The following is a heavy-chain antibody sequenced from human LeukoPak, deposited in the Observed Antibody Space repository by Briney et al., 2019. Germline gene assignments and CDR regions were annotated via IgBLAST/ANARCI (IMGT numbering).Heavy chain of an antibody. CDR3: AGVDTMVRGVIIAGPYFDY. Sequence: ASVKVSCKASGYTFTSYDINWVRQATGQGLEWMGWMNPNSGNTGYAQKFQGRVTMTRNTSISTAYMELSSLRSEDTAVYYCAGVDTMVRGVIIAGPYFDYWGQGTLVTVSS. D-gene: IGHD3-10*01. CDR2: MNPNSGNT. V-gene: IGHV1-8*01. J-gene: IGHJ4*02. CDR1: GYTFTSYD.